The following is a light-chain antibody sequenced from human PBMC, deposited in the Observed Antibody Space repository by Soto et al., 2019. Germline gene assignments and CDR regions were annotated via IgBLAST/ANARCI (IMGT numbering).Light chain of an antibody. Sequence: EIVMTQSPVALSVSPGESAALSCRASQSVGRNFAWYQQRPGQAPRVLIYGTSTRATGVPARFSGSGSGTDFTLTISSLQSEDFAVYYCQQYHKWPYTFGQGTRLEIK. CDR1: QSVGRN. CDR3: QQYHKWPYT. V-gene: IGKV3-15*01. J-gene: IGKJ2*01. CDR2: GTS.